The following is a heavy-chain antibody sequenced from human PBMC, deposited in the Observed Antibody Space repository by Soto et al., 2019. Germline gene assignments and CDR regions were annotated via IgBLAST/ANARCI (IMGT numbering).Heavy chain of an antibody. V-gene: IGHV1-69*13. CDR1: GGTFSSYA. J-gene: IGHJ6*02. CDR3: AMGSGSYFPYYYGMDV. D-gene: IGHD1-26*01. Sequence: ASVKVSCKASGGTFSSYAISWVRQAPGQGLEWMGGIIPIFGTANYAQKFQGRVTITADESTSTAYMELSSLRSEDTAVYYCAMGSGSYFPYYYGMDVWGQGTTVTVSS. CDR2: IIPIFGTA.